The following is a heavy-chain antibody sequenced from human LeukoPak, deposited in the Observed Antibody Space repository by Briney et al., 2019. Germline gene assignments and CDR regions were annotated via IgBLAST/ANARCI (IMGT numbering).Heavy chain of an antibody. D-gene: IGHD3-10*01. V-gene: IGHV4-34*01. Sequence: SETLSLTCAVYGESFSGYFWSWIRQPPGKGLEWIGEINHSGYTNYNPSLKSRVTISVDTSKKQFSLKLSSVTAADTAVYYCARDASVRPASFDPWGQGTLVTVSS. CDR2: INHSGYT. J-gene: IGHJ5*02. CDR1: GESFSGYF. CDR3: ARDASVRPASFDP.